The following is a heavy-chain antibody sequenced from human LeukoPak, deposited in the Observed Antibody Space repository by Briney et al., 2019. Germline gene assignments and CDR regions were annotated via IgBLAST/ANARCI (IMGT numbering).Heavy chain of an antibody. CDR2: IYTSGST. J-gene: IGHJ4*02. CDR3: ARASSSGWYRTPLGY. Sequence: SETLSLTCTVSGVSISNHWTWIRQPAGKGLEWIGRIYTSGSTNYNPSLKSRVTISVDTSKNQFSLKLSSVTAADTAVYYCARASSSGWYRTPLGYWGQGTLVTVSS. D-gene: IGHD6-19*01. V-gene: IGHV4-4*07. CDR1: GVSISNH.